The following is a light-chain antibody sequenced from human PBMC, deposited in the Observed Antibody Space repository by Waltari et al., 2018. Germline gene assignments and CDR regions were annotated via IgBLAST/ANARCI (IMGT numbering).Light chain of an antibody. CDR2: KIS. Sequence: DVVMTQSPLSLPVTLGQPASISCRSSQSLVHTDGNTYLNWFQQRPGQPPRRLIYKISRRESGVPDRFSGSGSGTDFTLKISRVEAKDVGVYYCMQGSHWPRTFGQGTKLEI. CDR3: MQGSHWPRT. V-gene: IGKV2-30*02. CDR1: QSLVHTDGNTY. J-gene: IGKJ2*01.